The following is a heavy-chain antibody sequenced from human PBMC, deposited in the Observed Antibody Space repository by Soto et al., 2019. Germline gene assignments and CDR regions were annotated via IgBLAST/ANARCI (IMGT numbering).Heavy chain of an antibody. J-gene: IGHJ4*02. CDR1: GFAFSNFG. V-gene: IGHV3-30*03. CDR3: ARFWGPITAPVDDY. D-gene: IGHD6-13*01. CDR2: ISYDGNIK. Sequence: QVQLVESGGGVVQPGRSLTLSCAASGFAFSNFGMQWVRQAPGTGLEWVASISYDGNIKYSADSVKGRFTISRDNSKNTLYLQMNSLRSEDTAVYFCARFWGPITAPVDDYWGQGTLVTVSS.